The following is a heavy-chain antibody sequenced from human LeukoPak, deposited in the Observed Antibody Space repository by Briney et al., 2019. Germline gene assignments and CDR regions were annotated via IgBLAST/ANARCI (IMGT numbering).Heavy chain of an antibody. D-gene: IGHD6-13*01. CDR3: AKGQGSSWYEGYYFDY. Sequence: PSETLSLTCTVSGGSISSSSYYWGWIRQPPGKGLEWVSAISGSGGSTYYADSVKGRFTISRDNSKNTLYLQMNSLRAEDTAVYYCAKGQGSSWYEGYYFDYWGQGTLVTVSS. CDR2: ISGSGGST. CDR1: GGSISSSSYY. J-gene: IGHJ4*02. V-gene: IGHV3-23*01.